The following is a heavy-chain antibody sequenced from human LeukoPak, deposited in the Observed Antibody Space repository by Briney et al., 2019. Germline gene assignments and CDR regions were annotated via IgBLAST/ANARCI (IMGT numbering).Heavy chain of an antibody. CDR1: GFTFSSYA. V-gene: IGHV3-23*01. D-gene: IGHD6-19*01. CDR2: ISGSGGST. J-gene: IGHJ4*02. CDR3: AKAPTSFHSSGWYRFDY. Sequence: GSLRLSCAASGFTFSSYAMSWVRQAPGKGLEWVSAISGSGGSTYYADSVKGRFTISRDNSKNTLYLQMNSLRAEDTAVYYCAKAPTSFHSSGWYRFDYWGQGTLVTVSS.